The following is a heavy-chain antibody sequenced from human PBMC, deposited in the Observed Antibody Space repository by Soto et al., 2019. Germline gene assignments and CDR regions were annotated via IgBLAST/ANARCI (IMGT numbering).Heavy chain of an antibody. CDR2: IYYSGST. J-gene: IGHJ4*02. CDR1: GGSISSSSYY. V-gene: IGHV4-39*01. CDR3: ARRGTSEGAYYFDY. D-gene: IGHD1-26*01. Sequence: SETLSLTCTVSGGSISSSSYYWGWIRQPPGKGLEWIGSIYYSGSTYYNPSLKSRVTISVDTSKNQFSLKLSSVTAADTAVYYCARRGTSEGAYYFDYWGQGTLVTVSS.